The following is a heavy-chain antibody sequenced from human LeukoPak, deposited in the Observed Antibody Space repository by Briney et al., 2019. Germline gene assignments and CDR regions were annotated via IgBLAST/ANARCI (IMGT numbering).Heavy chain of an antibody. V-gene: IGHV3-74*01. J-gene: IGHJ6*02. CDR2: INSDGSST. Sequence: GGSLRLSCAASGFTFSSYWMHWVRQAPGKGLVWVSRINSDGSSTSYADSVKGRFTISRDNAKNMLYLQMNSLRAEDTAVYYCARVMGGSYDEWYYYYYGMDVWGQGTTVTVSS. CDR3: ARVMGGSYDEWYYYYYGMDV. CDR1: GFTFSSYW. D-gene: IGHD1-26*01.